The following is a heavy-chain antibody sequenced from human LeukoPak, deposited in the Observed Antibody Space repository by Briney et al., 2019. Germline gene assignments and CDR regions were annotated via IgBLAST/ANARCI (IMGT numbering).Heavy chain of an antibody. J-gene: IGHJ4*02. D-gene: IGHD6-19*01. V-gene: IGHV3-7*01. Sequence: GGSLRLSCAVSGSIFSSSWMSWVRQAPGKGLEWVANIKKDGSEKYYVDSVKGRFTISRDNAKNSLYLQMDSLRVEDTAVYYCVRLSTSVAGADYWGQGTLVTVS. CDR1: GSIFSSSW. CDR2: IKKDGSEK. CDR3: VRLSTSVAGADY.